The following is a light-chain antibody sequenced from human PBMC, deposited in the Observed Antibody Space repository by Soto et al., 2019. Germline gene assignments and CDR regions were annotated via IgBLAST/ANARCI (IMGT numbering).Light chain of an antibody. J-gene: IGLJ2*01. V-gene: IGLV2-14*01. Sequence: QSVLTQPASVSGSLGQSITISCTGTSSDVGGYNYVSWYQHHPGKAPKLIIYQVYSRPSGVSNRFSGSKFGNTASLRISGLQADDEADYYCSSYTRINPFVVFGGGTKLTVL. CDR2: QVY. CDR3: SSYTRINPFVV. CDR1: SSDVGGYNY.